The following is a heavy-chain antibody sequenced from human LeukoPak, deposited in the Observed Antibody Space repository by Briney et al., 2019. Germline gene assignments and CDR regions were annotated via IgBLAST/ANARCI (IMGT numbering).Heavy chain of an antibody. CDR3: ARVRATFSPHFDN. D-gene: IGHD5-12*01. J-gene: IGHJ4*02. CDR2: INSDGSIT. CDR1: GFTFRSYW. Sequence: GGSLRLSCAASGFTFRSYWMHWVRQAPGKGLVWVSRINSDGSITNYADSVKGRFTISRDNAKNTLYLQMNSLRAEDTAVYYCARVRATFSPHFDNWGQGTLVTVSS. V-gene: IGHV3-74*01.